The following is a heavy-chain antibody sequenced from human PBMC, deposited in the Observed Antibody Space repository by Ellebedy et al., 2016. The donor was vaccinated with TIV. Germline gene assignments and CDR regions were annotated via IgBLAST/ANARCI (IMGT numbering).Heavy chain of an antibody. CDR3: ARDRWPYFFDC. V-gene: IGHV3-30*02. CDR2: IRSDGSNK. J-gene: IGHJ4*02. D-gene: IGHD4-23*01. Sequence: PGGSLRLSCAASGFSFRSYGMHWVRQAPGKGLEWVAFIRSDGSNKYYTDSVEGRFTISRDNSKNIVYLQTNSLRAEDTAVYYCARDRWPYFFDCWGQGTLVTVSS. CDR1: GFSFRSYG.